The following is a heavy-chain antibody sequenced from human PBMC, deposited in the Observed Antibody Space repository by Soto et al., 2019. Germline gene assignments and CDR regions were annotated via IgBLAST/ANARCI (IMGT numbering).Heavy chain of an antibody. J-gene: IGHJ4*02. CDR3: ARRGYYDFWSAPGPFDY. D-gene: IGHD3-3*01. Sequence: PGGSLRLSCAASGFTFSSYRLNCVRQAPGKGLEWVSSISSSSSYIYYADSVKGRFTISRDNAKNSLYLQVNSLRAEDTAVYYCARRGYYDFWSAPGPFDYWGQGTLVTVSS. CDR1: GFTFSSYR. CDR2: ISSSSSYI. V-gene: IGHV3-21*01.